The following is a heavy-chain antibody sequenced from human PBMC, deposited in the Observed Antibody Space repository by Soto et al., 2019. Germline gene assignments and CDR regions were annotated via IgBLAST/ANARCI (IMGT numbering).Heavy chain of an antibody. CDR2: ISAHNGNT. CDR3: ARGRDVDY. Sequence: QVHLVQSGAEVKKPGASVKGSCKGSGYGFTTYGITWVRQAPGQGLEWMAWISAHNGNTNYAQKVQGRVTVTRDTSTSTAYMELRGLRYDDTAVYYCARGRDVDYWGQGALVTVSS. V-gene: IGHV1-18*01. CDR1: GYGFTTYG. J-gene: IGHJ4*02.